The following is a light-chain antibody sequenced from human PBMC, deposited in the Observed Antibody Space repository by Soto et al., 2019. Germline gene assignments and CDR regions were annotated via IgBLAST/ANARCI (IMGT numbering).Light chain of an antibody. Sequence: DIQMTQSPSSLSASVGDRVTITCQASQDITNFLNWYQHKPGQAPKVLIYDASTLESGVPSRFSGSGSGTDFTFTISSLQPEDIATYYCQQYDNFPLTFGGGTKVDIK. J-gene: IGKJ4*01. CDR2: DAS. CDR1: QDITNF. V-gene: IGKV1-33*01. CDR3: QQYDNFPLT.